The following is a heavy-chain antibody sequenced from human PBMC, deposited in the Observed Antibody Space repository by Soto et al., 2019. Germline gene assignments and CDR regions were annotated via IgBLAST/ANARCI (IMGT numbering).Heavy chain of an antibody. V-gene: IGHV4-31*03. CDR2: IYYSGST. Sequence: SETLSLTCTVSGGSISSGGYCWSWIRQHPGKGLEWIGYIYYSGSTYYNPSLKSRVTISVDTSKNQFSLKLSSVTAADTAVYYCARADRNWFDPWGQGTLVTVSS. CDR3: ARADRNWFDP. J-gene: IGHJ5*02. CDR1: GGSISSGGYC.